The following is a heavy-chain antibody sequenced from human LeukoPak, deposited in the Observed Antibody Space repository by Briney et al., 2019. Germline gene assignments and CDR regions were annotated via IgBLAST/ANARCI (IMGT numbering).Heavy chain of an antibody. V-gene: IGHV1-2*02. CDR3: AKTSGYSGYYYIDY. Sequence: ASVKVSCKASGYTFTGYYMHWVRQAPGQGLEWMGWINPNSGDANYAQKFQGRVTMTRDMSISTAHMELSSLRSDDTAVYYCAKTSGYSGYYYIDYWGQGTLVTVSS. D-gene: IGHD3-3*01. CDR1: GYTFTGYY. J-gene: IGHJ4*02. CDR2: INPNSGDA.